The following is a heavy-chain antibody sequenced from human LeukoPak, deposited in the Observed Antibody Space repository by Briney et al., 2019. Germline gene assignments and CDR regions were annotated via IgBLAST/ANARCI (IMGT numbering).Heavy chain of an antibody. CDR2: IWYDEITK. J-gene: IGHJ4*02. D-gene: IGHD3-22*01. CDR3: AKDSSDYYFDY. Sequence: GGSLRLSCVASGFTFRSYGIHWVRQAPGKGLEWLAFIWYDEITKNYADSVKGRFTISRDNSKNTLYVQLNSLRPDDTAVYYCAKDSSDYYFDYWGQGTLVSVSS. CDR1: GFTFRSYG. V-gene: IGHV3-30*02.